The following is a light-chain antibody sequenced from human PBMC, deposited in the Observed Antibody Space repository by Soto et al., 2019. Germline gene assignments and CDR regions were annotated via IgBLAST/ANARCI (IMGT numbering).Light chain of an antibody. CDR2: EAS. Sequence: EIVLTQSPSTLSLSPGERATLSCRASQSVSSYLAWYQQKPGQAPRLLIYEASNRATGIPARFSGSGSGTDFTLTISSLEPEDFAFYYCQHRSNCPLTFGGGTKVEIK. CDR1: QSVSSY. CDR3: QHRSNCPLT. J-gene: IGKJ4*01. V-gene: IGKV3-11*01.